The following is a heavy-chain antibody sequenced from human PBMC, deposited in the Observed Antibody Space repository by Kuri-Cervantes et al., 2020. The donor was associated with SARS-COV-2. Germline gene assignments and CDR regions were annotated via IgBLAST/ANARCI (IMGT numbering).Heavy chain of an antibody. CDR3: ARGVVVVPAAINYYYYYYMDV. Sequence: SVKVSCKASGGTFSSYSVNWVRQAPGQGLEWMGRIIPTFDTTTYAQKFQGRVIFTADESSSTAYMEVNSLTSEDTAVYFCARGVVVVPAAINYYYYYYMDVWSKGTTVTVSS. V-gene: IGHV1-69*13. CDR2: IIPTFDTT. J-gene: IGHJ6*03. D-gene: IGHD2-2*02. CDR1: GGTFSSYS.